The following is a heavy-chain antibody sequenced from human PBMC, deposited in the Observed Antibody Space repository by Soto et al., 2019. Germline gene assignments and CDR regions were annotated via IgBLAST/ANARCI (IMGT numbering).Heavy chain of an antibody. Sequence: GGSLRLSCAASGLTASTYGLHWVRQAPGKGLEWVASISYDGNIKNHADSVKGRFTISRDNSKSTLYLQMDSLRTDDTAVYYCARAGGRWEYYYQYGMDVWGQGTTVTVSS. V-gene: IGHV3-30-3*01. CDR3: ARAGGRWEYYYQYGMDV. CDR2: ISYDGNIK. CDR1: GLTASTYG. J-gene: IGHJ6*02. D-gene: IGHD2-15*01.